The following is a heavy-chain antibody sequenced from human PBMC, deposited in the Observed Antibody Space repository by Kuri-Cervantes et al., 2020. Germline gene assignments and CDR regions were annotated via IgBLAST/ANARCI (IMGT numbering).Heavy chain of an antibody. Sequence: GESLKISCTASGFTFTSYVMSWVRQAPGKGLEWVSAISASGGTTYSADSVKGRFTISRDNSKNTLYLQMNSLRAEDAAVYYCARVIRQQLVAGGDYWGQGTLVTVSS. CDR3: ARVIRQQLVAGGDY. J-gene: IGHJ4*02. D-gene: IGHD6-13*01. CDR2: ISASGGTT. V-gene: IGHV3-23*01. CDR1: GFTFTSYV.